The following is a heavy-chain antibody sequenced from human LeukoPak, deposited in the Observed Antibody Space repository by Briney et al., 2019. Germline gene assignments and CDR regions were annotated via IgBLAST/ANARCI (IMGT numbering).Heavy chain of an antibody. Sequence: PGGSLRLSCAASGFTVSSNYMSWVRQAPGKGLEWVSGISWNSGSIGYADSVKGRFTISRDNAKNSLYLQMNSLRAEDTALYYCAKDIGPYLMVRGGAFDYWGQGTLVTVSS. D-gene: IGHD3-10*01. J-gene: IGHJ4*02. V-gene: IGHV3-9*01. CDR1: GFTVSSNY. CDR2: ISWNSGSI. CDR3: AKDIGPYLMVRGGAFDY.